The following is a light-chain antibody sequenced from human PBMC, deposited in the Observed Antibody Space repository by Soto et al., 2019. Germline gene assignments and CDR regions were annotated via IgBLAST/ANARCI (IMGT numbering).Light chain of an antibody. J-gene: IGKJ2*01. V-gene: IGKV1-39*01. Sequence: IHMTQSPSSLSASVGDRVTITCRASQRITTYLNWYQQKPGKAPKLLISTAATLQGGVPSRFSGSGSGTDVTLTITTLQPEDFATYFCQQSYSTPYTGGQGTKLEIK. CDR3: QQSYSTPYT. CDR2: TAA. CDR1: QRITTY.